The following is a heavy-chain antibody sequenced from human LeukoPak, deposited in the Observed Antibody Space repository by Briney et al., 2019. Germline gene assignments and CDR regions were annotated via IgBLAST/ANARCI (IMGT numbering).Heavy chain of an antibody. J-gene: IGHJ4*02. Sequence: SETLSLTCTVSGGSISTYYLTWFRQPPGKGLEWIGHTHNSGGTNYNPSLKSRVTISGDSSENQFSLKLTSVTAADTAVYYCARVGYYDGRLPDYWGQGTLVTVSS. CDR1: GGSISTYY. D-gene: IGHD3-22*01. CDR3: ARVGYYDGRLPDY. CDR2: THNSGGT. V-gene: IGHV4-59*01.